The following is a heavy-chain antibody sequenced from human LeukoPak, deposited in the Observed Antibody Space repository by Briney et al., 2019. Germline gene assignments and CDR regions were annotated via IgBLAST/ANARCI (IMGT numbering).Heavy chain of an antibody. V-gene: IGHV1-46*01. D-gene: IGHD2-2*01. CDR1: GYTLTELS. CDR3: ARALVPAAMDLNWFDP. J-gene: IGHJ5*02. Sequence: ASVKVSCKVSGYTLTELSMHWVRQAPGQGLEWMGIINPSGGSTSYAQKFQGRVTMTRDTSTSTVYMELSSLRSEDTAVYYCARALVPAAMDLNWFDPWGQGTLVTVSS. CDR2: INPSGGST.